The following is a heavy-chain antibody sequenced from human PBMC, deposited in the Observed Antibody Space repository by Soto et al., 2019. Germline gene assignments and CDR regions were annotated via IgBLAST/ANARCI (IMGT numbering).Heavy chain of an antibody. Sequence: QVQLVESGGGVVQPGRSLRLSCAASGFTFSSYGMHWVRQAPGKGLEWVAVISYDGSNKYYADSVKGRFTISRDNSKNTLYLQMNSLRAEDTAVYYCAKAASIAGAGCFDYWGQGTLVTVSS. CDR1: GFTFSSYG. CDR2: ISYDGSNK. D-gene: IGHD6-19*01. CDR3: AKAASIAGAGCFDY. V-gene: IGHV3-30*18. J-gene: IGHJ4*02.